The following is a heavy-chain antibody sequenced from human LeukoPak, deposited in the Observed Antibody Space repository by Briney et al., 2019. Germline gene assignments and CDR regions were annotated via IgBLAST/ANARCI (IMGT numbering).Heavy chain of an antibody. CDR2: INPKNGDT. Sequence: ASVKVSCKASGYSSTASYMHWVRQAPGQGLEWVGCINPKNGDTSSAQRFQGRVTMTRDTSFSTAYMDLSSLRSDDAAVYYCVRDDYNGNSFDSWGPGTLVTVSS. CDR1: GYSSTASY. J-gene: IGHJ5*01. CDR3: VRDDYNGNSFDS. D-gene: IGHD4-23*01. V-gene: IGHV1-2*02.